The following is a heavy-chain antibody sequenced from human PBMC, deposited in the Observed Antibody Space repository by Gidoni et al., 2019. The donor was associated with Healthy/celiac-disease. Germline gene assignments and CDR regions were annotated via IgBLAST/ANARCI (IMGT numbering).Heavy chain of an antibody. V-gene: IGHV3-21*01. CDR2: ISSSSSYI. D-gene: IGHD3-3*01. J-gene: IGHJ4*02. Sequence: EVQLVESGGGLVKPGGSLRLSCAASGFTFSSYSMNWVRQAPGKGLEWVSSISSSSSYIYYADSVKGRFTISRDNAKNSLYLQMNSLRAEDTAVYYCARAVDDFWSGYLWGFDYWGQGTLVTVSS. CDR1: GFTFSSYS. CDR3: ARAVDDFWSGYLWGFDY.